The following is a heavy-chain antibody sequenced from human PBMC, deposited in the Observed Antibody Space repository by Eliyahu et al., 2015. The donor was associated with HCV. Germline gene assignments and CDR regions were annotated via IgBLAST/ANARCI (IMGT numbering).Heavy chain of an antibody. V-gene: IGHV4-39*01. Sequence: QLQLQESGPGLVKPSXTLSLTCTVSXXSISXXSXYWGWIRQPPGKGLEWIGSIYYSGSTYYNPSLKSRVTISVDTSKNQFSLKLSSVTAADTAVYYCARPNCSGGSCYDFYFDYWGQGTLVTVSS. CDR3: ARPNCSGGSCYDFYFDY. CDR2: IYYSGST. J-gene: IGHJ4*02. D-gene: IGHD2-15*01. CDR1: XXSISXXSXY.